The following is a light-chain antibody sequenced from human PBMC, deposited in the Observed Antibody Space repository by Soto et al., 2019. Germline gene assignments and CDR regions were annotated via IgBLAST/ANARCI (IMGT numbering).Light chain of an antibody. Sequence: DVVMTQSPLSLPVTLVHPASISFRSSQILVYSDGNTYLNWFHQRPGQSPRRLIYTVSNRDSGVPARFSGSGSGTDFTLKISRVEAEDVGVYYCMQGIHWPITFGQGTRLEI. CDR3: MQGIHWPIT. CDR2: TVS. CDR1: QILVYSDGNTY. J-gene: IGKJ5*01. V-gene: IGKV2-30*01.